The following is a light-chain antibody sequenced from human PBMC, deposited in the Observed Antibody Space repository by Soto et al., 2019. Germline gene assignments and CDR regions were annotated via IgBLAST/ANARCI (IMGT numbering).Light chain of an antibody. CDR3: SSYTSSSTPYV. V-gene: IGLV2-14*01. Sequence: QSVLTQPASVSGSPGQPITISCTGTSSDVGGYNYVSWYQQHPGKAPKLMIYEVSNRPSGVSNRFSGSKSGNTASLTISGLQAEDEADYYRSSYTSSSTPYVFGTGTKVTVL. CDR1: SSDVGGYNY. CDR2: EVS. J-gene: IGLJ1*01.